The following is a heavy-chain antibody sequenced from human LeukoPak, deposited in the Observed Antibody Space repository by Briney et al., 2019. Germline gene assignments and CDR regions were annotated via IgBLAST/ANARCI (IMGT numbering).Heavy chain of an antibody. J-gene: IGHJ6*02. Sequence: GGSLRLSCAASGFSVSSNYLTWVRQAPGKELEWVSVLYSNGYISYADSVKGRFTISRDDAKSSLYLQMNSLRAEDTAVYYCARRNAMDVWGQGTTVIVFS. CDR2: LYSNGYI. CDR3: ARRNAMDV. V-gene: IGHV3-53*01. CDR1: GFSVSSNY.